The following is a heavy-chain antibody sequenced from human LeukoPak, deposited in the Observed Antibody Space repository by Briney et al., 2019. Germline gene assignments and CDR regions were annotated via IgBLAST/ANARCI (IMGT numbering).Heavy chain of an antibody. CDR2: INHSGST. CDR1: GGSFSGYY. CDR3: ARDGVLRFLEWLSRPLYYYYGMDV. V-gene: IGHV4-34*01. J-gene: IGHJ6*02. Sequence: SETLSLTCAVYGGSFSGYYWSWIRQPPGKGLEWIGEINHSGSTNYNPSLKSRVTISVDTSKNQFSLKLSSVTAADTAVYYCARDGVLRFLEWLSRPLYYYYGMDVWGQGTTVTVSS. D-gene: IGHD3-3*01.